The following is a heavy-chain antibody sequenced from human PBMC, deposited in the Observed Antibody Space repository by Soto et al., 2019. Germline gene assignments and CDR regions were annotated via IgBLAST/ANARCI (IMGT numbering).Heavy chain of an antibody. CDR3: ARDGQSGAPGGYYYMDV. CDR2: ISSSSSYI. Sequence: PGGSLRLSCAASGFTFSSYSMNWVRQAPGKGLEWVSSISSSSSYIYYADSVKGRFTISRDNAKNSLYLQMNSLRAEDTAVYYCARDGQSGAPGGYYYMDVWGKGTTVTVSS. CDR1: GFTFSSYS. V-gene: IGHV3-21*01. D-gene: IGHD1-26*01. J-gene: IGHJ6*03.